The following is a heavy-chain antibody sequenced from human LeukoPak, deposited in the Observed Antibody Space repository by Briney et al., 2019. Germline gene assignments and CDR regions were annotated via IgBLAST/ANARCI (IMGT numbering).Heavy chain of an antibody. CDR1: GYSFTNDW. D-gene: IGHD3-3*01. CDR2: IYPGGSDT. J-gene: IGHJ4*02. V-gene: IGHV5-51*01. Sequence: GESLKISCKGSGYSFTNDWIGWVRQMPGKGLEWMGIIYPGGSDTIYSPSFQGQVTTSADKSISTAYLQWSSLKASDTAIYYCARRKRGGFDYWGQGTLVTVSS. CDR3: ARRKRGGFDY.